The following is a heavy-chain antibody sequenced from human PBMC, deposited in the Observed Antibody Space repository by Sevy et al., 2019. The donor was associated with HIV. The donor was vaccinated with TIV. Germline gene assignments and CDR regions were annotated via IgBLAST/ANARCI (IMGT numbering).Heavy chain of an antibody. V-gene: IGHV4-61*02. CDR2: IYTSGST. D-gene: IGHD6-19*01. J-gene: IGHJ5*02. Sequence: SETLSLTCTVSGGSISSGSYYWSWIRQPAGKGLEWIGRIYTSGSTNYNPSLKSRVTTSVDTSKNQFSLKLSSVTAADTAVYYCARASSSGWYNGWFDPWGQGTLVTVSS. CDR3: ARASSSGWYNGWFDP. CDR1: GGSISSGSYY.